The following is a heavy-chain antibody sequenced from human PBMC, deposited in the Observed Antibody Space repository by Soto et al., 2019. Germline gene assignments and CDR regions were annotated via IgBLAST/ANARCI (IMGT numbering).Heavy chain of an antibody. CDR3: ARSMMVRGVLFDL. J-gene: IGHJ4*02. CDR1: GFSVSGNY. V-gene: IGHV3-53*01. CDR2: ILSGGSR. Sequence: EVQLVESGGGLIQPGGSLRLSCEVSGFSVSGNYMSWVRQAPGKGLDWVSVILSGGSRYYADSVRGRFTISRDESQNTLYLQMNNLRAEDTAVYYCARSMMVRGVLFDLWGRGSLVSVSS. D-gene: IGHD3-10*01.